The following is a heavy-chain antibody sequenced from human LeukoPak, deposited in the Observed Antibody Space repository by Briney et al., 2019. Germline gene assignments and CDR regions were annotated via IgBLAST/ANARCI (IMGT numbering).Heavy chain of an antibody. CDR3: ARGAMIVASCMDV. J-gene: IGHJ6*03. V-gene: IGHV1-46*01. Sequence: ASVKVSCKASGYTFTSYYMHWVRQAPGQGLECMGIINPSGGSTSYAQKFQGRVTMTRDMSTSTVYMELSSLRSEDTAVYYCARGAMIVASCMDVWGKGTTVTVSS. CDR2: INPSGGST. CDR1: GYTFTSYY. D-gene: IGHD3-22*01.